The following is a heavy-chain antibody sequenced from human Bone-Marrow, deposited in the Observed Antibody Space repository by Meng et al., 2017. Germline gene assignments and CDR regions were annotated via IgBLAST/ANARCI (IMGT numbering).Heavy chain of an antibody. CDR3: AKEIRPNDH. J-gene: IGHJ4*02. D-gene: IGHD4-17*01. CDR2: ITKTDDNT. CDR1: GFNFRTSA. Sequence: GGSLRLSCAASGFNFRTSAMSWVRQTPGKGLEWVSSITKTDDNTFYGDSVKGRFTISRDSSKNTLFLQMESLRAEDTAIYYCAKEIRPNDHWGQGTLVTVSS. V-gene: IGHV3-23*01.